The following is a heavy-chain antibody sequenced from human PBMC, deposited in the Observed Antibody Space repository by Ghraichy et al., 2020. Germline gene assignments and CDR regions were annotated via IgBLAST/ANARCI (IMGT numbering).Heavy chain of an antibody. V-gene: IGHV3-48*02. J-gene: IGHJ4*02. CDR2: ISSSSSTI. CDR1: GFTFSSYS. D-gene: IGHD3-10*01. CDR3: ARDLTYYYGSGRTRNVFDY. Sequence: GGSLRLSCAASGFTFSSYSMNWVRQAPGKGLEWVSYISSSSSTIYYADSVKGRFTISRDNAKNSLYLQMNSLRDEDTAVYYCARDLTYYYGSGRTRNVFDYCGQGTLVTGSS.